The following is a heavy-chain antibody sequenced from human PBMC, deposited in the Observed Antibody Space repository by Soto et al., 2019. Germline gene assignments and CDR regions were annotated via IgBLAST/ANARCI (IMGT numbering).Heavy chain of an antibody. CDR2: ITSSGGNT. Sequence: EVPLVESGGGLVQPGGSLRLSCAASGFTFSSYAMHWVRQAPGKGLEYVSVITSSGGNTDYASSVKGRFTISRDNSKNTLYLQMGSLRAEDMAVYYCARRIPFGYGMDVWGQGTTVTVSS. CDR3: ARRIPFGYGMDV. CDR1: GFTFSSYA. J-gene: IGHJ6*02. V-gene: IGHV3-64*01. D-gene: IGHD2-21*01.